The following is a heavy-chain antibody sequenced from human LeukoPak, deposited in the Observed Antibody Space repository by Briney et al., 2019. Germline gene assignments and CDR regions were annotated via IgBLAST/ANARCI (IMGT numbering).Heavy chain of an antibody. CDR1: GGSFSGYY. D-gene: IGHD1-7*01. Sequence: PSETLSLTCAVYGGSFSGYYWSWIRQPPGKGLEWIGEINHSGSTNYNPSPKSRVTISVDTSKNQFSLKLSSVIAADTAVYYCGGRTSYFDYWGQGTLVTVSS. CDR2: INHSGST. V-gene: IGHV4-34*01. J-gene: IGHJ4*02. CDR3: GGRTSYFDY.